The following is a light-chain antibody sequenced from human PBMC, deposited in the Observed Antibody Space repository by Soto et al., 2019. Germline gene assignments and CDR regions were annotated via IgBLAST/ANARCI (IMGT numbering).Light chain of an antibody. J-gene: IGKJ5*01. CDR1: QSVKTF. CDR3: QQRGEWPPGAT. CDR2: DAS. Sequence: EIVLTQSPATLSLSPGERATLSCRASQSVKTFLVWYQQRPGQAPRLLIHDASHRAAGIPARFSGSGSGTDFTLNSFSLQTEDSAVYYCQQRGEWPPGATFGQGTRLEIK. V-gene: IGKV3-11*01.